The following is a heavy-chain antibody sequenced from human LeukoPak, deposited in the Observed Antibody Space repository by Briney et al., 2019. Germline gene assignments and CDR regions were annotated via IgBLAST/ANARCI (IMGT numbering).Heavy chain of an antibody. CDR3: ATRAVAAPY. CDR2: IYSGGNT. J-gene: IGHJ4*02. Sequence: PGGSLRLSCAASGFTFSSYSMNWVRQAPGKGLEWVSLIYSGGNTQYADSVKGRFIIFRDSSKNTLYLQMNSLRVEDTAVYYCATRAVAAPYWGQGTLVTVSS. D-gene: IGHD6-19*01. CDR1: GFTFSSYS. V-gene: IGHV3-66*01.